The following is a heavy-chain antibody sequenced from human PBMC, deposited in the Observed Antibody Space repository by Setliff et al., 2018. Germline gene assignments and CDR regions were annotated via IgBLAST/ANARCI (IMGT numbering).Heavy chain of an antibody. Sequence: GGSLRLSCAASDFTFSSYGMHWVRQAPGKGLEWVAFIRWGGTRKDYADSVKGRFSISRDNSKNTLYLQMNSLRAEDTAVHYCAKDLWPTCGGDCYRPFDYWGQGTLVTVSS. J-gene: IGHJ4*02. CDR1: DFTFSSYG. D-gene: IGHD2-21*02. V-gene: IGHV3-30*02. CDR3: AKDLWPTCGGDCYRPFDY. CDR2: IRWGGTRK.